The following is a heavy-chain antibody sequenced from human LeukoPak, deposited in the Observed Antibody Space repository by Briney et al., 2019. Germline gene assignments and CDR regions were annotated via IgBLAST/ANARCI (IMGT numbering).Heavy chain of an antibody. D-gene: IGHD1-26*01. CDR2: MWYDGSRE. V-gene: IGHV3-33*01. CDR1: GFTLSTHG. CDR3: ARDLSFGSLDF. J-gene: IGHJ4*02. Sequence: GGSLRLSCAASGFTLSTHGMHWVRQAPGKGLEWVAGMWYDGSREDYADSVKGRFTISRDMSKNTLNLQMNSLRVEDTAMFYCARDLSFGSLDFRGQGTLVTVSS.